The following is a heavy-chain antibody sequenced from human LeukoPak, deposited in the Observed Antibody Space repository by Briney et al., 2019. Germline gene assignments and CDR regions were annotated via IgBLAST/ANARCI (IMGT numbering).Heavy chain of an antibody. D-gene: IGHD3-16*01. V-gene: IGHV3-11*01. Sequence: GGSLRLSCAASGFTFSDYYMNWIRQPPGKGLEWVSYISSSGTSIYYADSVKGRFTISRDNAKNSLYLQMHSLRAEDTAVYYCARVGYDYVWGSFSDYWSQGTLVTVSS. CDR2: ISSSGTSI. J-gene: IGHJ4*02. CDR1: GFTFSDYY. CDR3: ARVGYDYVWGSFSDY.